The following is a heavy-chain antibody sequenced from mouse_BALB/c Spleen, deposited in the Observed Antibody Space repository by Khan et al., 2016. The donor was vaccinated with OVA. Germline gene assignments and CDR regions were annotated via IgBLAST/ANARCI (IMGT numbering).Heavy chain of an antibody. CDR2: IWAGGSN. J-gene: IGHJ4*01. CDR1: GFSLTDYA. CDR3: AKDPPYYGLDY. Sequence: VQLLETGPGLVAPSQSLSITCTVSGFSLTDYAVSWIRQPPGKGMEWLGVIWAGGSNYYNSVLKSRLSISKDNSRRQVFLKVSSLQTDDTAIYYCAKDPPYYGLDYWGQGTSVTVSS. V-gene: IGHV2-6-5*01.